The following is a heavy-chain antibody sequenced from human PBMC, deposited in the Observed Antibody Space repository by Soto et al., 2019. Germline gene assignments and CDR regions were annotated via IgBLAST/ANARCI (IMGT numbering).Heavy chain of an antibody. CDR2: IWYDGSNK. J-gene: IGHJ4*02. D-gene: IGHD3-10*01. CDR1: GFTFSSYG. CDR3: TRDARSGLGHFDY. V-gene: IGHV3-33*01. Sequence: QVQLVESGGGVVQPGRSLRLSCAASGFTFSSYGMHWVRQAPGKGLEWVAVIWYDGSNKYYADSVKGRFTNSRDNSKNQLYLQMKRLRAEETAVYYCTRDARSGLGHFDYWGQGTMVTVSS.